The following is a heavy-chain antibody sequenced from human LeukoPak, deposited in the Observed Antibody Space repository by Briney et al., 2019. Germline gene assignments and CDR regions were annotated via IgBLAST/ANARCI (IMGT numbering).Heavy chain of an antibody. CDR2: INPNSGGT. V-gene: IGHV1-2*02. J-gene: IGHJ4*02. CDR3: ARAWEELLWVPGY. D-gene: IGHD3-10*01. Sequence: ASVKVSCKVSGYTFTGYYMHWVRQAPGQGLEWMGWINPNSGGTNYAQKFQGSVTMTRDTSISTAFLELSRLTSDDSAVYYCARAWEELLWVPGYWGQGTLVTVSS. CDR1: GYTFTGYY.